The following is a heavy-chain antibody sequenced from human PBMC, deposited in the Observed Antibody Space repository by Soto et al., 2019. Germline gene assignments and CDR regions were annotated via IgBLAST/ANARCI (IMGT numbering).Heavy chain of an antibody. Sequence: PSETLSLTCTVSGASITGTSYWSWIRQPAGKGLEWIGRFSLSGTTNYNPSLRSRVTMSADVSKNQFSLRLTSVTAADTALYYCARGMTPPCVPAWYYFDSWGHATLVTVS. J-gene: IGHJ4*01. CDR2: FSLSGTT. V-gene: IGHV4-4*07. CDR1: GASITGTSY. D-gene: IGHD2-21*01. CDR3: ARGMTPPCVPAWYYFDS.